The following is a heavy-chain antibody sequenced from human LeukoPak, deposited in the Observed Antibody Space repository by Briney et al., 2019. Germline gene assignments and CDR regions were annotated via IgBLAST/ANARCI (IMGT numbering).Heavy chain of an antibody. CDR1: GSTFISYG. CDR3: ASTTIAGSGTGAFDI. D-gene: IGHD2-2*01. CDR2: ISAYNGNT. V-gene: IGHV1-18*01. Sequence: ASVKVSCKTSGSTFISYGINWVRQAPGQGLEWMGRISAYNGNTNYAQKVQGRVNMTTDASSTIAYMELRSLRSDDTAIYYCASTTIAGSGTGAFDIWGQGTMATVSA. J-gene: IGHJ3*02.